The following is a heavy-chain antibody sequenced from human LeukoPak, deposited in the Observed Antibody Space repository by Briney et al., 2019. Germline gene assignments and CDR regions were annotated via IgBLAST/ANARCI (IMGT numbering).Heavy chain of an antibody. Sequence: GGSLRLSCAASGFTFSSYWMSWVRQAPGKGLEWVANIKQGGSEKYYVGSVKGRFTISRDNAKNSLYLQMNSLRAEDTAVYYCARGPRYYYDSSGYTKYWGQGTLVTVSS. CDR2: IKQGGSEK. J-gene: IGHJ4*02. CDR1: GFTFSSYW. D-gene: IGHD3-22*01. V-gene: IGHV3-7*04. CDR3: ARGPRYYYDSSGYTKY.